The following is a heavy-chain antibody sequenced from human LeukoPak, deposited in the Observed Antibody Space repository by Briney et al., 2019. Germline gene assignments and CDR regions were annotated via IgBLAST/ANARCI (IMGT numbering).Heavy chain of an antibody. D-gene: IGHD2-15*01. CDR1: GLTFSGYW. Sequence: GGSLRLSCAASGLTFSGYWMHWVRQAPGKGLVWVSRISSDGRTTVYADSVKGRFTISRDNAKNTVYLQMNSLSAEDTAVYYCTRVRATDRIGHYYWGQGTRVTVSS. V-gene: IGHV3-74*01. CDR2: ISSDGRTT. CDR3: TRVRATDRIGHYY. J-gene: IGHJ4*02.